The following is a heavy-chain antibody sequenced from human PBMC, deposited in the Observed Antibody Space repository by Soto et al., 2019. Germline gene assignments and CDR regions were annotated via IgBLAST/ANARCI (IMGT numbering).Heavy chain of an antibody. CDR1: GFTFSNYA. J-gene: IGHJ4*02. Sequence: EVQLLESGGGLVQPGGSLRLSCTASGFTFSNYAMSWVRQAPGKGLEWVSTISGSGDSTNYADSVKGRFAISRDNSNNMLYVQMDSLRVEDTAVYYCAKENRRGYCSGGICYGYFDYWGQGTLVTVSS. CDR2: ISGSGDST. CDR3: AKENRRGYCSGGICYGYFDY. D-gene: IGHD2-15*01. V-gene: IGHV3-23*01.